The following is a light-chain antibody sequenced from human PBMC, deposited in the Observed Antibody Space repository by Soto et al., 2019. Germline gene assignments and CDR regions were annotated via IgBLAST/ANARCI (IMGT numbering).Light chain of an antibody. V-gene: IGKV3-15*01. Sequence: EMVMTQSPAILSVSPGERATLSCRASQSVSTNLAWFQQKPGQTPRLLFNGASTRATGIPARFTGSGSGTEFILTISSLQSEDFAVYYCQQYDIWPPTFGQGTKVDI. CDR1: QSVSTN. CDR3: QQYDIWPPT. J-gene: IGKJ1*01. CDR2: GAS.